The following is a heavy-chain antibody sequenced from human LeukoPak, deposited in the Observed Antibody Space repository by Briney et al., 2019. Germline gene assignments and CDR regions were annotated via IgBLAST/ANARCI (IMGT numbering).Heavy chain of an antibody. Sequence: GGPLRLSCAASGFLFSSYSMTWVRQATGKGPEVIASISRTSEYIYYADSVKGRFTTYRDNARNSVYLQMNSLRDEGTAVYFCAKDVGATIPTGALFDIWGQGTVVTVSS. J-gene: IGHJ3*02. V-gene: IGHV3-21*01. CDR3: AKDVGATIPTGALFDI. D-gene: IGHD5-24*01. CDR1: GFLFSSYS. CDR2: ISRTSEYI.